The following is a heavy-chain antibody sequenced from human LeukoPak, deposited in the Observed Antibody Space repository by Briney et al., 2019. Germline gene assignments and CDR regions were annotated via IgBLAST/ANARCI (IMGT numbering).Heavy chain of an antibody. CDR2: IIPILGIA. Sequence: SVKVSCKTSGYTFTNYGISWVRQAPGQGLEWMGRIIPILGIANYAQKFQGRVTITADKSTSTAYMELSSLRSEDTAVYYCARTNWNDALYYFDYWGQGTLVTVSS. J-gene: IGHJ4*02. D-gene: IGHD1-1*01. CDR1: GYTFTNYG. CDR3: ARTNWNDALYYFDY. V-gene: IGHV1-69*04.